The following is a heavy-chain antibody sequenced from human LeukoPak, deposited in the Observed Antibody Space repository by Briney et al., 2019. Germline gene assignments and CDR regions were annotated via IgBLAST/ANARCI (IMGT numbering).Heavy chain of an antibody. J-gene: IGHJ4*02. CDR1: GFTFSDYY. CDR2: ISSSGSTI. Sequence: SGGSLRLSCAASGFTFSDYYMSWIRQAPGRGLEWVSYISSSGSTIYYADSVKGRFTISRDNSKNTLYLQMNSLRAEDTAVYYCARDDIAVAGIDYWGQGTLVTVSS. D-gene: IGHD6-19*01. V-gene: IGHV3-11*04. CDR3: ARDDIAVAGIDY.